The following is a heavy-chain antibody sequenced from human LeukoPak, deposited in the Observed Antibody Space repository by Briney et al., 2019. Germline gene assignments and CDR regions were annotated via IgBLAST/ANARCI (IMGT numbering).Heavy chain of an antibody. V-gene: IGHV3-74*01. CDR1: GFTFSDFW. D-gene: IGHD3-16*01. J-gene: IGHJ4*02. Sequence: GGSLRLSCAGSGFTFSDFWMYWVRQAPGKGLVWISNINEYGTTAYADSVKGRFTISRDNAKNILYLQMNSLRAEDTAVYYCARVRGGNWGRGTLVTVSS. CDR3: ARVRGGN. CDR2: INEYGTT.